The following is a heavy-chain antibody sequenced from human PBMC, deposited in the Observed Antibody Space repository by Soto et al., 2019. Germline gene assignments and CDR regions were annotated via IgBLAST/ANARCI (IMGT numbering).Heavy chain of an antibody. CDR1: GFNLSHPW. CDR3: ITDPYYDFWSGYHFDY. V-gene: IGHV3-15*01. CDR2: IKNKTDGGIT. J-gene: IGHJ4*02. D-gene: IGHD3-3*01. Sequence: GGSLRLSCVASGFNLSHPWMTWVRQAAGKGLEWVGRIKNKTDGGITDYPAPVRDRFTISRDDSRSTLYLQMNSLKTEDTAVYYCITDPYYDFWSGYHFDYWGQGTLVTVSS.